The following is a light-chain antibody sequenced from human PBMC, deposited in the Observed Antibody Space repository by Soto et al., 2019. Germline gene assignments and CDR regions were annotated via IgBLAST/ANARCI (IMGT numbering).Light chain of an antibody. Sequence: QSALTQPASVSGSPEQSITLSCSATSSDISGYNYVSWYQQHPGEAPKLIIYDVNNRPSGVSNRFSGSTSGNTASLTSSGLEADDEADYYCSSSSSTTTPVVFGTGTKVTVL. J-gene: IGLJ1*01. CDR2: DVN. CDR3: SSSSSTTTPVV. V-gene: IGLV2-14*03. CDR1: SSDISGYNY.